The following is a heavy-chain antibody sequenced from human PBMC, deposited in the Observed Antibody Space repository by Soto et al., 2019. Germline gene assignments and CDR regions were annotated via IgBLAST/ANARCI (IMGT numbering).Heavy chain of an antibody. Sequence: SETLSLTCTVSGGSTSSSSYYWGWIRQPPGKGLEWIGSIYYSGSTYYNPSLKSRVTISVDTSKNQFSLKLSSVTAADTAVYYCATSQQLANGVYYYYGMDVWGQGTTVTVSS. CDR3: ATSQQLANGVYYYYGMDV. CDR1: GGSTSSSSYY. D-gene: IGHD6-13*01. J-gene: IGHJ6*02. V-gene: IGHV4-39*01. CDR2: IYYSGST.